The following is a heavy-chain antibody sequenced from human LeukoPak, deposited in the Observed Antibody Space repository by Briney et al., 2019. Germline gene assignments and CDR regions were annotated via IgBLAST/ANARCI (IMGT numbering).Heavy chain of an antibody. J-gene: IGHJ5*01. V-gene: IGHV3-21*01. CDR2: ISSSGSYI. Sequence: PGGSLRLSCAAAGFTYSSYSMNWVRQAPGKGLEWVSFISSSGSYIYDADSVKGRFTISRDSAKNSLYLQMNSLRADDTAIYYCARGTFGVVHNWFDSWGQGTLVTVSS. D-gene: IGHD3-3*02. CDR1: GFTYSSYS. CDR3: ARGTFGVVHNWFDS.